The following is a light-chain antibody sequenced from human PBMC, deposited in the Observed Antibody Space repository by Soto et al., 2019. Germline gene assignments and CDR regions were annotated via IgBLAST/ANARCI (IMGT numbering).Light chain of an antibody. CDR1: NSDIGAYNY. J-gene: IGLJ3*02. Sequence: QSALTQPASVSGSPGQSITISCTGTNSDIGAYNYVSWYQQHPGKAPKVIIFEVSNRPSGVSNRFSGSKSGNTASLTISGLQPEDEADYHCSSYTGGNTYWMFGGGTKLTVL. V-gene: IGLV2-14*03. CDR3: SSYTGGNTYWM. CDR2: EVS.